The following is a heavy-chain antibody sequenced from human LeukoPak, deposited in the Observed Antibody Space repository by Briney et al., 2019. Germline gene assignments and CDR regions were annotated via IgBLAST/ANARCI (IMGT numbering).Heavy chain of an antibody. CDR2: IYNDGSST. Sequence: GGSLRLSCAASRFTFSNYWMHWVRQAPGKGLVWVSRIYNDGSSTSYADSVKGRFTISRDNAKNSLYLQMNSLRAEDTAVYYCAELGITMIGGVWGKGTTVTISS. CDR1: RFTFSNYW. J-gene: IGHJ6*04. V-gene: IGHV3-74*01. CDR3: AELGITMIGGV. D-gene: IGHD3-10*02.